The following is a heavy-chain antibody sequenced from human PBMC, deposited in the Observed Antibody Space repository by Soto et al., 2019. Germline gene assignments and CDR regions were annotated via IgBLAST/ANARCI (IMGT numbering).Heavy chain of an antibody. CDR2: ISGSGGST. Sequence: GGSLRLSCAASGFTFSSYAMSWVRQAPGKGLEWVSAISGSGGSTYYADSVKGRFTISRDNSKNTLYQQMNSLRAEDTAVYYCAKEDGDYVSYYYYGMDVWGQGTTVTVSS. CDR3: AKEDGDYVSYYYYGMDV. CDR1: GFTFSSYA. J-gene: IGHJ6*02. V-gene: IGHV3-23*01. D-gene: IGHD4-17*01.